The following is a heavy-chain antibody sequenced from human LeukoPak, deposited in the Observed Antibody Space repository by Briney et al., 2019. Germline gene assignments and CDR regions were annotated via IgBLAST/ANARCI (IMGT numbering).Heavy chain of an antibody. Sequence: AGSLRLSCAASGFIVSSNYMSWVRKAPGKGLEWVSVIYSGAITYYADSVKGRFTISRDNSKKTLYLQLNSLRVEDTAIYYCAKGQELDDGVFDSWGQGTLVTVSS. D-gene: IGHD1-1*01. J-gene: IGHJ4*02. V-gene: IGHV3-53*01. CDR3: AKGQELDDGVFDS. CDR1: GFIVSSNY. CDR2: IYSGAIT.